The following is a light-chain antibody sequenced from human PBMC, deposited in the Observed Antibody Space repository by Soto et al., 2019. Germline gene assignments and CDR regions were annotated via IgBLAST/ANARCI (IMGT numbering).Light chain of an antibody. CDR2: DAS. V-gene: IGKV1-5*01. Sequence: DIQTTQSPSTLSASVGDRVTITCRASQNIRNGVAWYQQKPGKAPNLLIYDASSLQSGVPSRFSGSGSGTDFTLTISSLQSDDFATYYCQQYSDYKSFGQGTKVDIK. CDR1: QNIRNG. J-gene: IGKJ1*01. CDR3: QQYSDYKS.